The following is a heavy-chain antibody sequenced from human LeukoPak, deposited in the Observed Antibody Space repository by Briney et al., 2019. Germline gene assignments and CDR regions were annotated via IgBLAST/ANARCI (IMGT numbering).Heavy chain of an antibody. V-gene: IGHV3-20*04. Sequence: RPGGSLRLSCAASGFTFDDYGMSWVRQAPGKGLEWVSGINWNGGSTGYADSVKGRFTISRDNAKDSLYLQMNSLRAEDTAVYYCTKGTIWLPFDYWGQGTLVTVSS. J-gene: IGHJ4*02. D-gene: IGHD5-18*01. CDR2: INWNGGST. CDR3: TKGTIWLPFDY. CDR1: GFTFDDYG.